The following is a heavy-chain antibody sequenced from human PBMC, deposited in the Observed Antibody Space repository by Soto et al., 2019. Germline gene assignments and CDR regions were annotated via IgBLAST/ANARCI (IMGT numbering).Heavy chain of an antibody. J-gene: IGHJ5*02. CDR1: GFTFSSYS. CDR2: ISSSSSTI. D-gene: IGHD3-3*01. Sequence: PGGSLRLSCAASGFTFSSYSMNWVRQAPGKGLEWVSYISSSSSTIYYADSVKGRFTISRDNAKNSLYLQMNSLRAEDTAVYYCAREIGFFGVVETWFDPWGEGTLVTVSS. V-gene: IGHV3-48*01. CDR3: AREIGFFGVVETWFDP.